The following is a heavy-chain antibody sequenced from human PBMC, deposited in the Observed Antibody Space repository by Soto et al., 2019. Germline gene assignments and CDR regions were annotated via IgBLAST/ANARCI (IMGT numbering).Heavy chain of an antibody. CDR3: ARLTPVRYFDY. J-gene: IGHJ4*02. V-gene: IGHV4-38-2*01. D-gene: IGHD3-9*01. CDR2: VYHTGIT. Sequence: ETLSLTCAVSGSSISSDHFWGWIRQPPGKGLEWIGSVYHTGITYYNPSLKSRVTISVHTSENQFSLKVTSVTVADAAVYFCARLTPVRYFDYWGQGTLVTVSS. CDR1: GSSISSDHF.